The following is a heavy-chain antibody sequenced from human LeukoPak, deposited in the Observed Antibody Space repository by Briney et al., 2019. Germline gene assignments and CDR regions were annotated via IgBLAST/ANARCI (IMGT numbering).Heavy chain of an antibody. D-gene: IGHD6-19*01. J-gene: IGHJ4*02. CDR3: ARASSGWYNGLSY. CDR2: INHSGST. V-gene: IGHV4-34*01. Sequence: SETLSLTCAVYGGSFSGYYWSCIRQPPGKGLEWIGEINHSGSTNYNPSLKSRVTISVDTSKNQFSLKLSSVTAADTAVYYCARASSGWYNGLSYWGQGTLVTVSS. CDR1: GGSFSGYY.